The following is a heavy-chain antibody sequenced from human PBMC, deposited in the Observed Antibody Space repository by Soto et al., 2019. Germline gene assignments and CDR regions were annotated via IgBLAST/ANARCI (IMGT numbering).Heavy chain of an antibody. V-gene: IGHV1-24*01. CDR1: GYTLTELS. CDR3: ATGFSDSVVVVAATYYYYGMDV. Sequence: QVQLVQSGAEVKKPGASVKVSCKVSGYTLTELSMHWVRQAPGKGLEWMGGFDPEDGETIYAQKFQDRVTMTEDTSTDTGYLELSRLRSEDTAVYYCATGFSDSVVVVAATYYYYGMDVWGEGTTVRVSS. D-gene: IGHD2-15*01. CDR2: FDPEDGET. J-gene: IGHJ6*04.